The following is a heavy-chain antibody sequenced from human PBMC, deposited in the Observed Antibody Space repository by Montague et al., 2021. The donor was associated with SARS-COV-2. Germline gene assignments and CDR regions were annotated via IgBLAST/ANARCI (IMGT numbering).Heavy chain of an antibody. Sequence: SLRLSCAASGFTFSSDWMHWVRQTSGKGPVWVSRINPDGGEIDYADFVKGRFTTSRDNAKNTLYLQMNSPGAEDTAIYYCARDLRVGGGITGTTASDDWGQGTLVTVSS. CDR2: INPDGGEI. D-gene: IGHD1-20*01. CDR1: GFTFSSDW. V-gene: IGHV3-74*01. J-gene: IGHJ4*02. CDR3: ARDLRVGGGITGTTASDD.